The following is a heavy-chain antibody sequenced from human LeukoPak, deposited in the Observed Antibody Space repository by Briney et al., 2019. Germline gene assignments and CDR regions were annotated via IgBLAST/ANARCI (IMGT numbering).Heavy chain of an antibody. D-gene: IGHD2-15*01. CDR1: GGSFSGYY. J-gene: IGHJ6*02. CDR3: ARVWVVAATPLNYYYYGMDV. V-gene: IGHV4-34*01. Sequence: SETLSLTCAVYGGSFSGYYWSWIRQPPGKGLEWIGEINHSGSTNYNPSLKSRVTISVDTSKNQFSLKLSSVTAADTAVYYCARVWVVAATPLNYYYYGMDVWGQGTTVTVSS. CDR2: INHSGST.